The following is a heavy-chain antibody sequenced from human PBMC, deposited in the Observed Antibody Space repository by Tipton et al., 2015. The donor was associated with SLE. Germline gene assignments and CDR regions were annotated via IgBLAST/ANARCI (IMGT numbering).Heavy chain of an antibody. CDR3: AKDSLDSSSWFSDY. Sequence: SLRLSCAASGFTFSDYYMSWIRQAPGKGLEWVSYISSSSSYTNYADSVKGRFTMSRDNSKNTLYLQMNCLRAEDTALYYCAKDSLDSSSWFSDYWGQGTLVPVSS. CDR2: ISSSSSYT. J-gene: IGHJ4*02. CDR1: GFTFSDYY. V-gene: IGHV3-11*05. D-gene: IGHD6-13*01.